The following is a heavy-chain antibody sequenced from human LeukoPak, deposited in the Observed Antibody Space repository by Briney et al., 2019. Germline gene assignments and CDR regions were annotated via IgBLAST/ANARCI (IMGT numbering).Heavy chain of an antibody. J-gene: IGHJ4*02. V-gene: IGHV4-59*08. CDR3: ARHWSSSGWLIDY. D-gene: IGHD6-19*01. CDR2: ISYGGST. Sequence: SETLSLTCAVSGGSISIDYWSWIRQPPGKGLEWIVYISYGGSTNYNPSLKSRVTILKDTSKNQFSLKVSSVTAADTAVYYCARHWSSSGWLIDYWGRGTLVTVSS. CDR1: GGSISIDY.